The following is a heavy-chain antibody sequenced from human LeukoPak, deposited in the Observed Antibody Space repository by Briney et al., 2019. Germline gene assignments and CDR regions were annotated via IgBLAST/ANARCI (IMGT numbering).Heavy chain of an antibody. CDR3: ARMRTFGDYVSY. CDR1: GYTFTGYY. Sequence: ASVKVSCKASGYTFTGYYMHWVRQAPGQGLEWMGWINPNSGGTNYAQKFQGRVTMTRDTSISTAYMELSRLRSDDTAVYYCARMRTFGDYVSYWGQGTLVTVSS. V-gene: IGHV1-2*02. CDR2: INPNSGGT. J-gene: IGHJ4*02. D-gene: IGHD2-15*01.